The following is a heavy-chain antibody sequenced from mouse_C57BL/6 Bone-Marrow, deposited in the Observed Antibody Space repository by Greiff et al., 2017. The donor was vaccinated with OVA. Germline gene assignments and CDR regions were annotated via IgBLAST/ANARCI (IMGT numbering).Heavy chain of an antibody. Sequence: EVQLVASWGDLVKPGGSLKLSCAASGFTFSSYGMSWVRQTPDKRLEWVATISSGGSYTYYPDSVKGRFTISRDNAKNTLYLQMSGLKSEDTAMYYCARRYYYGSLYYFDYWGQGTTLTVSS. CDR1: GFTFSSYG. CDR2: ISSGGSYT. D-gene: IGHD1-1*01. J-gene: IGHJ2*01. CDR3: ARRYYYGSLYYFDY. V-gene: IGHV5-6*01.